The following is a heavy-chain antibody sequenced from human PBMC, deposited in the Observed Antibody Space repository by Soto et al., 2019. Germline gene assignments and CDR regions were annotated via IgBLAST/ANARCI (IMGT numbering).Heavy chain of an antibody. CDR3: TPLALTYSSGWYEFSE. D-gene: IGHD6-19*01. CDR2: IKSKTDGGTT. J-gene: IGHJ4*02. CDR1: GFTFSNVW. Sequence: EVQLVESGGGLVKPGGSLRLSCAASGFTFSNVWMNWVRQAPGKGLEWVGRIKSKTDGGTTDYAAPVKGRFTISRDDSKNTLYLQMNSLKTEDTAVYYCTPLALTYSSGWYEFSEWGQGTLVTVSS. V-gene: IGHV3-15*07.